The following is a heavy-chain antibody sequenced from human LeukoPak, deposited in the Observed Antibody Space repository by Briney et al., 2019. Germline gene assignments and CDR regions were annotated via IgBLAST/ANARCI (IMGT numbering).Heavy chain of an antibody. J-gene: IGHJ6*02. Sequence: PSETLSLTCTVSGASISSFYWSWLRQPPGKGLEWIGYIYYSGSTNYNPSLESRVTISVDTSKNQFSLKLSSVTAADTAVYFCARDRSGYGALSYYGMDVWGQGTTVTVSS. V-gene: IGHV4-59*01. D-gene: IGHD5-12*01. CDR2: IYYSGST. CDR1: GASISSFY. CDR3: ARDRSGYGALSYYGMDV.